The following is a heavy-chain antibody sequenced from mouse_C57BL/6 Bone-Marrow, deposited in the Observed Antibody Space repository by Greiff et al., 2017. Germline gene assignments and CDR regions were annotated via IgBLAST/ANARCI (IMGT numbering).Heavy chain of an antibody. CDR1: GFTFSDYG. J-gene: IGHJ4*01. Sequence: EVKVVESGGGLVQPGGSLKLSCAASGFTFSDYGMAWVRQAPRKGPEWVAFISNLAYSIYYADTVTGRFTIARENAKNTLYLEMSSLRSEDTAMYYCARRWDYDDYYAMDYWGQGTSVTVSS. CDR2: ISNLAYSI. D-gene: IGHD2-4*01. V-gene: IGHV5-15*01. CDR3: ARRWDYDDYYAMDY.